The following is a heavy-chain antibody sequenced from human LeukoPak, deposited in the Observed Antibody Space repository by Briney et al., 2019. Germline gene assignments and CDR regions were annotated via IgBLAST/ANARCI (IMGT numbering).Heavy chain of an antibody. V-gene: IGHV1-69*13. D-gene: IGHD2-15*01. CDR3: ARDSPYPDIVVVVAATPYDYYGMDV. CDR2: IIPIFGTA. CDR1: GGTFSSYA. J-gene: IGHJ6*02. Sequence: SVKVSCKASGGTFSSYAISWVRQAPGQGLEWMGGIIPIFGTANYAQKFQGRVTITADESTSTAYMELRSLRSDNTAVYYCARDSPYPDIVVVVAATPYDYYGMDVWGQGTTVTVSS.